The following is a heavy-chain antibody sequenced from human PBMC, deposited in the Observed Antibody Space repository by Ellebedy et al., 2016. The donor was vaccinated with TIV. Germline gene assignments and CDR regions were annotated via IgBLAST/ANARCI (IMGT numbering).Heavy chain of an antibody. CDR1: GFSFRNYW. CDR3: ARRGSYGDYAVQVNPWLDS. V-gene: IGHV3-7*01. D-gene: IGHD4-17*01. J-gene: IGHJ5*01. CDR2: IYQDGSER. Sequence: GESLKISCAASGFSFRNYWMTWVRQAPGKGLEWVANIYQDGSERLYLDSVKGRFTVSRDNVKNSLYLQMNSLRAEDKAVYFCARRGSYGDYAVQVNPWLDSWGQGTLVAVSP.